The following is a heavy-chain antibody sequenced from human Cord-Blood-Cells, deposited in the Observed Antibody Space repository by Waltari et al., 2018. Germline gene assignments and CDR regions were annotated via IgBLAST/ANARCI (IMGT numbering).Heavy chain of an antibody. Sequence: QLQLQESGPGLVKPSETLSLTCTVPGASISSSSYYWGWIRQPPGKGLEWIGSIYYSGSTYYNPSLESRVTISVDTSKNQFSLKLSSVTAADTAVYYCARRRVGRALDYWGQGTLVTVSS. CDR2: IYYSGST. V-gene: IGHV4-39*07. J-gene: IGHJ4*02. D-gene: IGHD3-10*01. CDR3: ARRRVGRALDY. CDR1: GASISSSSYY.